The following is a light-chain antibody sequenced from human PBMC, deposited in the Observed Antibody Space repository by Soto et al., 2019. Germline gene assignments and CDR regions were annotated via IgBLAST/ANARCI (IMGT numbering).Light chain of an antibody. Sequence: QSVLTQPPSASGSPGQSVTISCTGTSSDVGGYNYVSWYQQHPGKGPKLIIYEVSRRPSGVPDRFSGSKSGNTASLTVAGLQAEDEADYYCSSYAGSNNYVFGTGTKLT. CDR1: SSDVGGYNY. V-gene: IGLV2-8*01. CDR3: SSYAGSNNYV. J-gene: IGLJ1*01. CDR2: EVS.